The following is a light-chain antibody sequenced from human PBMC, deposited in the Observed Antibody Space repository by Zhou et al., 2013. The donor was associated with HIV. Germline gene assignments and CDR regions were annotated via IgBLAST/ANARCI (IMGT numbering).Light chain of an antibody. Sequence: DIQMTQSPSSLSASVGDTVTITCRASENIDTYLHWYQQMPGEAPKLLIYTASILQSGVPSRFSGSGSGTEFTLTISSLQPDDFATYYCQQYNFYWTFGQGTKVEIK. CDR2: TAS. CDR3: QQYNFYWT. J-gene: IGKJ1*01. CDR1: ENIDTY. V-gene: IGKV1-39*01.